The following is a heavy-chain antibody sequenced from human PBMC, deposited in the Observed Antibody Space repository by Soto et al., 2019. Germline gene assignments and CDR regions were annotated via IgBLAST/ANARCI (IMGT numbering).Heavy chain of an antibody. J-gene: IGHJ4*02. D-gene: IGHD2-2*01. CDR2: IYYSGST. CDR1: GGSISSYY. Sequence: SETLSLTCTVSGGSISSYYWSWIRQPPGKGLEWIGYIYYSGSTNYNPSLKSRVTISVDTSKNQFSLKLSSVTAADTAVYYCARAGQVPADLDYSGQGTLVTVSA. V-gene: IGHV4-59*01. CDR3: ARAGQVPADLDY.